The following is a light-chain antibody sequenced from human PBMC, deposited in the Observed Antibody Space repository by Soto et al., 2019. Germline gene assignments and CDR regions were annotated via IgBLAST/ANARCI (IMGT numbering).Light chain of an antibody. J-gene: IGKJ4*01. CDR2: DVS. CDR3: HQFDSLPFP. V-gene: IGKV1-13*02. Sequence: AIQLTQSPSSLSASVGDRVTITCRATQGITSAFAWYQQTPGKPPKLLVYDVSTVENGVPSRFSGGGSGTDFTLTISNLLPEDFATYYCHQFDSLPFPFGGGTRVEI. CDR1: QGITSA.